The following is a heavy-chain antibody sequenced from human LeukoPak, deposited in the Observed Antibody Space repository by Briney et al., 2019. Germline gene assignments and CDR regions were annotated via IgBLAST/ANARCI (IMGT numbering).Heavy chain of an antibody. Sequence: TGGSLRLSCAASGFTLSSYEMNWVRQAPGKGLEWVSYISSSGSTIYYADSVKGRFTISRDNAKNSLYLQMNSLRAEDTAVYYCARDRGGSPGPYYYDSSGVQLYGMDVWGQGTTVTVSS. CDR1: GFTLSSYE. CDR3: ARDRGGSPGPYYYDSSGVQLYGMDV. D-gene: IGHD3-22*01. V-gene: IGHV3-48*03. J-gene: IGHJ6*02. CDR2: ISSSGSTI.